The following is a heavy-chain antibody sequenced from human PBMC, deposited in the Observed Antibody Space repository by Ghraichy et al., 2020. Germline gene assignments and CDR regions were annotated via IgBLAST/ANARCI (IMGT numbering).Heavy chain of an antibody. J-gene: IGHJ6*03. Sequence: SETLSLTCAVSGGSISSGGYSWSWIRQPPGKGLEWIGYIYHSGSTYYNPSLKSRVTISVDRSKNQFSLKLSSVTAADTAVYYCARAAGSSPKTYYYYYYMDVWGKGTTVTVSS. D-gene: IGHD6-13*01. V-gene: IGHV4-30-2*01. CDR3: ARAAGSSPKTYYYYYYMDV. CDR2: IYHSGST. CDR1: GGSISSGGYS.